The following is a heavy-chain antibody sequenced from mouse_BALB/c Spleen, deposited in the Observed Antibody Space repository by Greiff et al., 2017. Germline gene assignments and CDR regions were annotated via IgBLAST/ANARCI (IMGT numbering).Heavy chain of an antibody. CDR1: GFNIKDTY. CDR3: ARSGLRYGSTLYYYAMDY. Sequence: EVKLVESGAELVKPGASVKLSCTASGFNIKDTYMHWVKQRPEQGLEWIGRIDPANGNTKYDPKFQGKATITADTSSNTAYLQLSSLTSEDTAVYYCARSGLRYGSTLYYYAMDYWGQGTSVTVSS. J-gene: IGHJ4*01. V-gene: IGHV14-3*02. CDR2: IDPANGNT. D-gene: IGHD1-1*01.